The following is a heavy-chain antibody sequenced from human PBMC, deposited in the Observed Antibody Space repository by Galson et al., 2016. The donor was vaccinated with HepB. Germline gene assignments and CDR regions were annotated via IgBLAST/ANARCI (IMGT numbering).Heavy chain of an antibody. CDR1: GFTFSNYG. D-gene: IGHD1-26*01. CDR2: DSMDGRRK. CDR3: VQGSTAPAV. Sequence: LRLSCAASGFTFSNYGMTWVRQAPGKGLEWVAADSMDGRRKFYSDSVRGRFTISRDNSNNMLFLQMNSLTADDTAIYYCVQGSTAPAVWGKGTTVTVSS. J-gene: IGHJ6*04. V-gene: IGHV3-23*05.